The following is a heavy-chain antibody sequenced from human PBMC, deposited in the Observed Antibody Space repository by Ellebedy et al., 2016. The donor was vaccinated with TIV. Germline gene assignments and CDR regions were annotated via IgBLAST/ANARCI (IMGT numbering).Heavy chain of an antibody. Sequence: GESLKISCAASGFTVSSSYMTWVRQAPGKGLEWVSVVYSGGNTYYADSVKGRFTISRDSSKNTLSLEMNSLRVDETAVYFCARGPVRYTQKGGFLDYWGQGTLVTVSS. J-gene: IGHJ4*02. CDR3: ARGPVRYTQKGGFLDY. V-gene: IGHV3-53*01. CDR1: GFTVSSSY. D-gene: IGHD3-16*01. CDR2: VYSGGNT.